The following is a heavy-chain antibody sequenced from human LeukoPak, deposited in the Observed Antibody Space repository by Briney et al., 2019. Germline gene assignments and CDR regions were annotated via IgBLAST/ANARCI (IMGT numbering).Heavy chain of an antibody. CDR1: GFTFSSYS. CDR3: ARDPPNYYDSSGYYTYRYFDL. CDR2: ISSSSSYI. J-gene: IGHJ2*01. Sequence: GGSLRLSCAASGFTFSSYSMNWVRQAPGKGLEWVSPISSSSSYIYYADSVKGRFTISRDNAKSSLYLQMNSLRAEDTAVYYCARDPPNYYDSSGYYTYRYFDLWGRGTLVTVSS. V-gene: IGHV3-21*01. D-gene: IGHD3-22*01.